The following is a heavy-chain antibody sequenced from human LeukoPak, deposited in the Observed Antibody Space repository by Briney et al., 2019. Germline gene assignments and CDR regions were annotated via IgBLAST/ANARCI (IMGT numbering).Heavy chain of an antibody. J-gene: IGHJ3*02. Sequence: GGSLRLSCVVSGFTFSNYAMSWVRQAPGKGLEWVSAISGSGGSTYYADSVKGRFTISRDNSKNTLYLQMNSLRAQDTAVYYCADYYDSSGYINDAFDIWGQGTMVTVSS. CDR1: GFTFSNYA. D-gene: IGHD3-22*01. CDR2: ISGSGGST. V-gene: IGHV3-23*01. CDR3: ADYYDSSGYINDAFDI.